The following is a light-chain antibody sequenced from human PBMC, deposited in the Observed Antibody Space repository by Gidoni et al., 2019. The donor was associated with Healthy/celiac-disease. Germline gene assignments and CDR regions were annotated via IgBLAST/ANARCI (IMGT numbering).Light chain of an antibody. CDR2: DAS. CDR1: QDTSNY. Sequence: DIQMTQSPSSLSASVGDRVTITCQASQDTSNYLNWYQQKPGKAPKLLSYDASNLETGVPSRVSGSGSGTDFTFTISSLQPEDIATYYCQQYDNLPLTFGGGTKVEIK. J-gene: IGKJ4*01. V-gene: IGKV1-33*01. CDR3: QQYDNLPLT.